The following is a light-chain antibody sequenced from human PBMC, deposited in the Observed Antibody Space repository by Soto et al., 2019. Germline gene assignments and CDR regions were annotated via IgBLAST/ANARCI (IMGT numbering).Light chain of an antibody. V-gene: IGKV3-15*01. CDR1: QSVSTN. CDR2: GAS. CDR3: QQYHNWPPYT. J-gene: IGKJ2*01. Sequence: EIVTTQSPATLSVSPGERATLSCRASQSVSTNLAWYQQKPGQAPKLLIYGASTRATGIPARFSGSGSGTEFTLTISSLQSEDFAVYYCQQYHNWPPYTFGQGTKLEIK.